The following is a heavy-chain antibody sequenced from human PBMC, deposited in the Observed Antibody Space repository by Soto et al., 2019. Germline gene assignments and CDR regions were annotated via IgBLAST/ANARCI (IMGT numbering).Heavy chain of an antibody. CDR2: ISGRGGST. Sequence: PGGSLRLSCAASGFIFSNYAMTWVRQAPGKGLEWVSRISGRGGSTYYADSVKGRLTMSRDNSKNTLYLQMNSLSAEDTAIYYCARRAGGAAVWYYDLWGRGTLVTVSS. CDR3: ARRAGGAAVWYYDL. J-gene: IGHJ2*01. V-gene: IGHV3-23*01. D-gene: IGHD2-21*01. CDR1: GFIFSNYA.